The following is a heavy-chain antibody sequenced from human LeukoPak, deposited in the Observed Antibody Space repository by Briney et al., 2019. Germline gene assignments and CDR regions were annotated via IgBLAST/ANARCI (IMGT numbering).Heavy chain of an antibody. D-gene: IGHD3-22*01. CDR1: GYTFTSYA. J-gene: IGHJ6*02. V-gene: IGHV7-4-1*01. CDR2: INTNTGNP. Sequence: ASVKVSCKASGYTFTSYAMNWVRQAPGQGLEWMGWINTNTGNPTYAQGFTGRFVFSLDTSVSTAYLQICSLKAEDTAVYYCAREVWGCCGYSYYYYYYGMDVWGQGTTVTVSS. CDR3: AREVWGCCGYSYYYYYYGMDV.